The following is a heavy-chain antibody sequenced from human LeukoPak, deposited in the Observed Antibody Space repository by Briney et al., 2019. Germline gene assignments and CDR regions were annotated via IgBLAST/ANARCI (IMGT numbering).Heavy chain of an antibody. CDR2: IIPILGTA. V-gene: IGHV1-69*05. Sequence: ASVKVSCKASGGTFSSYAISWVRQAPGQGLEWMGGIIPILGTANYAQNFQGRVTITTDESTSTAYMELSSLRSEDTAVYYCARDSSSWYQYNWFDPWGQGTLVTVSS. CDR3: ARDSSSWYQYNWFDP. D-gene: IGHD6-13*01. J-gene: IGHJ5*02. CDR1: GGTFSSYA.